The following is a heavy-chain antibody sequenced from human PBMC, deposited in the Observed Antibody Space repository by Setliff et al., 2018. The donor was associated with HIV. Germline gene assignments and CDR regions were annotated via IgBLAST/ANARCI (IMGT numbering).Heavy chain of an antibody. CDR2: IKSKADGGAT. CDR1: GFTFDDYT. Sequence: GGSLRLSCAASGFTFDDYTMHWVRQAPGKGLEWVGRIKSKADGGATDYAAPVKGRFSISRDDTKNMLYLQMNSLETEDTAVYYCTTDLIIRGVIIDGALRWGQGTLVTVSS. J-gene: IGHJ4*02. V-gene: IGHV3-15*01. CDR3: TTDLIIRGVIIDGALR. D-gene: IGHD3-10*01.